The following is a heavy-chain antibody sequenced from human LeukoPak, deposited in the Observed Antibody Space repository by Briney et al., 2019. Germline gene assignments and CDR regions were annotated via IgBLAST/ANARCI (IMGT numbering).Heavy chain of an antibody. Sequence: SETLSLACIVSGGSISSYYWSWIRQPPGKGLEWVGYIYYSGNTDYNPSLKSRVTISVDTSKNQFSLKLSSVTAADTAAYYCARDGTSIAAAGILAFDIWGQGTMVTVSS. CDR1: GGSISSYY. D-gene: IGHD6-13*01. CDR3: ARDGTSIAAAGILAFDI. J-gene: IGHJ3*02. V-gene: IGHV4-59*12. CDR2: IYYSGNT.